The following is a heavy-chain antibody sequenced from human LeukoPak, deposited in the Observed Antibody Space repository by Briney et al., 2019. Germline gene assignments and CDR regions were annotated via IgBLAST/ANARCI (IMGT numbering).Heavy chain of an antibody. CDR3: ARVGPPRSDAFDI. CDR1: GFTFSDHY. V-gene: IGHV3-72*01. J-gene: IGHJ3*02. CDR2: ARDKANSYTT. Sequence: GGSLRLSCAASGFTFSDHYMDWVRQPPGKGLEWVGRARDKANSYTTEYAASVKGRFTISRDDSKNSLYLQMNSLKTEDTAVYYCARVGPPRSDAFDIWGQGTMVTVSS.